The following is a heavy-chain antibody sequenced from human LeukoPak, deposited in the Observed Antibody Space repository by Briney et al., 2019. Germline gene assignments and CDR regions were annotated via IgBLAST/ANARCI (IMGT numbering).Heavy chain of an antibody. J-gene: IGHJ6*02. D-gene: IGHD3-10*01. CDR1: GGSISSYY. V-gene: IGHV4-34*01. CDR3: ARSRGVLLWFGASVYYYGMDV. Sequence: SETVSLTCTVSGGSISSYYSSWIRQPPGKGLEWIGEINHSESTNYNPSLKSRVTISVGTSKNQFSLKLSSVTAADTAVYYCARSRGVLLWFGASVYYYGMDVWGHGTTFTVSS. CDR2: INHSEST.